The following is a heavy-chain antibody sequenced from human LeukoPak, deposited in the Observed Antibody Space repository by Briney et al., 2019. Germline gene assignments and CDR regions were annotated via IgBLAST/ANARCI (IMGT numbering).Heavy chain of an antibody. CDR1: GVTFSSYW. J-gene: IGHJ4*02. CDR3: ARESSSIYCSSTSCYETPYFDY. CDR2: IKQDGSEK. D-gene: IGHD2-2*01. Sequence: QLWGVLRLSCAASGVTFSSYWMSWVRQAPGKGLEWVANIKQDGSEKYYVDSVKGRFTISRDNAKNSLYLQMNSLRAEDTAVYYCARESSSIYCSSTSCYETPYFDYWGQGTLVTVSS. V-gene: IGHV3-7*01.